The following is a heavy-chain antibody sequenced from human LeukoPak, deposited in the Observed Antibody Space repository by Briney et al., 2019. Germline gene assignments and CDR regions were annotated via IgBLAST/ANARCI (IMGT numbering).Heavy chain of an antibody. CDR2: TSSSSSYI. CDR1: GFTFSSYS. CDR3: ARVRFLDPGAWVTDAFDI. V-gene: IGHV3-21*01. D-gene: IGHD3-3*01. Sequence: PGGSLRLSCAASGFTFSSYSMNWVRQAPGKGLEWVSSTSSSSSYIYYADSVKGRFTISRDNAKNSLYLQMNSLRAEDTAVYYCARVRFLDPGAWVTDAFDIWGQGTMVTVSS. J-gene: IGHJ3*02.